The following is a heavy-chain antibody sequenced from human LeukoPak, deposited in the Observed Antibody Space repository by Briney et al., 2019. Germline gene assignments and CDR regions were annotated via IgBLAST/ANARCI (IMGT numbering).Heavy chain of an antibody. CDR2: MNPNSGNT. V-gene: IGHV1-8*02. Sequence: ASVKVTCKASGYTFTSYDINWVRRATGQGLEWMGWMNPNSGNTGYAQKFQGWVTMTRDTSISTAYMELSRLRSDDTAVYYCARGGSSSWPLDAFDIWGQGTMVTVSS. D-gene: IGHD6-13*01. CDR3: ARGGSSSWPLDAFDI. J-gene: IGHJ3*02. CDR1: GYTFTSYD.